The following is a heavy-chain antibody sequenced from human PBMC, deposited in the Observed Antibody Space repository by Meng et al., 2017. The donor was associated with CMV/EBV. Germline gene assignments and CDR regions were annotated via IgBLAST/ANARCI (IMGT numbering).Heavy chain of an antibody. V-gene: IGHV3-30-3*01. J-gene: IGHJ4*02. CDR2: ISYDGSNK. CDR1: GFTFSSYA. CDR3: ARSDITMVRGVPSDY. Sequence: GESLKISCAASGFTFSSYAMHWVRQAPGKGLEWVAVISYDGSNKYYADSVKGRFTISRDNSKNTLYLQMNSLRAEDTAVYYYARSDITMVRGVPSDYWGQGTLVTVSS. D-gene: IGHD3-10*01.